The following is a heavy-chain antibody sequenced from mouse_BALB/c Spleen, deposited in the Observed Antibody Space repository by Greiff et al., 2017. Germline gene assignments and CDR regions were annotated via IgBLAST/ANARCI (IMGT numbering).Heavy chain of an antibody. J-gene: IGHJ4*01. CDR1: GYNFTSYW. CDR3: ARLVGAMDY. CDR2: IYPGSGST. V-gene: IGHV1-55*01. D-gene: IGHD2-12*01. Sequence: QVQLQQSGAELMKPGASVKISCKASGYNFTSYWINWVKLRPGQGLEWIGDIYPGSGSTNYNEKFKSKATLTVDTSSSTAYMQLSSLASEDSALYYCARLVGAMDYWGQGTSVTVSS.